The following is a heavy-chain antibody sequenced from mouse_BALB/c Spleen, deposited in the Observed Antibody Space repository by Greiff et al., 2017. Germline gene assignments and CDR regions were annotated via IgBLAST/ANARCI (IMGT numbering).Heavy chain of an antibody. CDR3: ARDGNAMDY. CDR2: IRNKANGYTT. J-gene: IGHJ4*01. D-gene: IGHD1-1*01. V-gene: IGHV7-3*02. Sequence: EVQLVESGGGLVQPGGSLRLSCATSGFTFTDYYMSWVRQPPGKALEWLGFIRNKANGYTTEYSASVKGRFTISRDNSQSILYLQMNTLSAEDSATYYCARDGNAMDYWGQGTSVTVSS. CDR1: GFTFTDYY.